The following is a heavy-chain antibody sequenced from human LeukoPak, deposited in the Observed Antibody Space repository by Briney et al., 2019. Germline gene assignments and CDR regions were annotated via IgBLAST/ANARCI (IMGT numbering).Heavy chain of an antibody. Sequence: PGGSLRLSCAVSGVYWMSWVRQAPGKGLEGVANINQDGSGSYCLDSLKGRVTISRDNAKNSLYLQMNSLRAEDTGVYYCATSSGAPGNMWGQGTLVTVSS. J-gene: IGHJ4*02. D-gene: IGHD2-8*02. CDR3: ATSSGAPGNM. CDR2: INQDGSGS. V-gene: IGHV3-7*01. CDR1: GVYW.